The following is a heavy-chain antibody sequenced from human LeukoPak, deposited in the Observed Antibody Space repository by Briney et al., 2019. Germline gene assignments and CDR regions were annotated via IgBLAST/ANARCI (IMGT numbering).Heavy chain of an antibody. D-gene: IGHD4-17*01. V-gene: IGHV3-7*01. Sequence: GGSLRLSCAASGFTFSSYWLSWVRQPPGKGLEWVANIQQDGSEKNYVDSVKGRFTISRDNGTNSLYLQMNSLRAEDTAVYYCARPHVDHGDLFDYWGQGTLVTVSS. CDR2: IQQDGSEK. CDR3: ARPHVDHGDLFDY. CDR1: GFTFSSYW. J-gene: IGHJ4*02.